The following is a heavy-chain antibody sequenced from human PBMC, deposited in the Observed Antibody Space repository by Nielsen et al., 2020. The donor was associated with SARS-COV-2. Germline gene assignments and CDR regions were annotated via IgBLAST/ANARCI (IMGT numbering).Heavy chain of an antibody. V-gene: IGHV3-73*01. CDR3: SSPTVAY. J-gene: IGHJ4*02. CDR2: IRSYANEYAT. CDR1: GFPFTNAW. D-gene: IGHD4-23*01. Sequence: GESLKISCAASGFPFTNAWMIWVRQAPGKGLEWVGRIRSYANEYATAYAVSVKGRFTISRDDSQNTAYLQMNGLKTEDTAVYYCSSPTVAYWGQGTLVTVSS.